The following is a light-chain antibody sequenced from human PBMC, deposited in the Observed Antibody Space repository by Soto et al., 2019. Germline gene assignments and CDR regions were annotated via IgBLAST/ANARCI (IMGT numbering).Light chain of an antibody. CDR1: QGISSY. CDR3: QQYYSYPQT. V-gene: IGKV1-8*01. Sequence: AILMTQSPSSFSSSTGDRITITCRASQGISSYLAWYQQKPGKAPKLLIYAASTLQSGVPSRFSGSGSGTDFTLTISCLQSEDFATYYCQQYYSYPQTFGQGTKVDI. CDR2: AAS. J-gene: IGKJ1*01.